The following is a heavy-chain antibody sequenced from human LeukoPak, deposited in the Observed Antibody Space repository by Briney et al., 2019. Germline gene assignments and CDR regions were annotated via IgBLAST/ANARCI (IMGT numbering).Heavy chain of an antibody. CDR1: GFTFSSYW. CDR3: AKEWLQPPKYYFDY. CDR2: INSDGSST. J-gene: IGHJ4*03. Sequence: AGGSLGLSCAASGFTFSSYWMHWVRQAPGKGLVWVSRINSDGSSTSYADSVKGRFTISRDNSKNTLYLQMNSLRAEDTAVYYCAKEWLQPPKYYFDYWGQGTMVTVSS. V-gene: IGHV3-74*01. D-gene: IGHD5-24*01.